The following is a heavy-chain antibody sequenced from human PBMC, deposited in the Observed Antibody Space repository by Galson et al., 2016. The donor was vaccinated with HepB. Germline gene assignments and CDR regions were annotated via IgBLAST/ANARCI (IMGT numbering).Heavy chain of an antibody. Sequence: SVKVSCKAVGYTHTSYSITWVRQAPGQGLEWMGWITAYNGNTNYAQKFQDRVTMTIDTYTHTVYMELKRLRSDDTAVYYCAAGDYNWFDPWGQGTRVTVSS. J-gene: IGHJ5*01. D-gene: IGHD3-3*01. V-gene: IGHV1-18*01. CDR1: GYTHTSYS. CDR3: AAGDYNWFDP. CDR2: ITAYNGNT.